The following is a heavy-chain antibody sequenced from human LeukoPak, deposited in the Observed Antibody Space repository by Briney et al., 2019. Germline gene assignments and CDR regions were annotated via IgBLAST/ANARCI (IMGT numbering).Heavy chain of an antibody. Sequence: GGSLRLSCAASGFSFSSFGMHWVRQAPGKGLEWVAVISYDGSSKYYADSVKGRFTISRDNSKNTMYLQMNSLRTEDTAVYYCAKVSGYCSTTSCSFDYWGQGTLVTVSS. CDR2: ISYDGSSK. D-gene: IGHD2-2*01. CDR3: AKVSGYCSTTSCSFDY. V-gene: IGHV3-30*18. J-gene: IGHJ4*02. CDR1: GFSFSSFG.